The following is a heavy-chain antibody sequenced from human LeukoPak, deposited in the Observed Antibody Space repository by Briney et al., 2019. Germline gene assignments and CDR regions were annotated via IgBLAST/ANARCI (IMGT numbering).Heavy chain of an antibody. Sequence: ASVKVSCKASGGTFSSYTISWVRQAPGQGLEWMGRIIPIPGIANYAQKFQGRVTITADKSTSTAYMELSSLRSEDTAVYYCARSVIAVAGPDYWGQGTLVTVSS. J-gene: IGHJ4*02. CDR2: IIPIPGIA. V-gene: IGHV1-69*02. CDR1: GGTFSSYT. D-gene: IGHD6-19*01. CDR3: ARSVIAVAGPDY.